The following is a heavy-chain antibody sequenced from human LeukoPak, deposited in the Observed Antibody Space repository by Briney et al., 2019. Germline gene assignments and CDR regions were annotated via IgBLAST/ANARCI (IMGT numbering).Heavy chain of an antibody. D-gene: IGHD2-8*01. Sequence: SGPTLVNPTQTLTLTCTLSGFSFSTSGVGVGWIRQPPGKALECLALIYWNDDKRYSPFLKSRLTITKDTSKNQVVLTMTNLDPIDTATYYCAHSPRPMLEVYYFDHWGQGTLVTVSS. J-gene: IGHJ4*02. CDR3: AHSPRPMLEVYYFDH. V-gene: IGHV2-5*01. CDR1: GFSFSTSGVG. CDR2: IYWNDDK.